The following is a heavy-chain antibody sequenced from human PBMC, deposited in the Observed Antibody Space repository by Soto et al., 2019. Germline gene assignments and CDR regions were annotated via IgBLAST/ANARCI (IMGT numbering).Heavy chain of an antibody. CDR1: GYTFISYG. J-gene: IGHJ5*02. CDR2: INAGNGNT. CDR3: ARGYTFPFDP. D-gene: IGHD1-26*01. Sequence: GASVKVSCKTSGYTFISYGISWVRQAPGQRLEWMGWINAGNGNTKYSQKFQGRVTITRDTSASTAYMELSSLRSEDTAVYYCARGYTFPFDPWGQGTLVTVSS. V-gene: IGHV1-3*01.